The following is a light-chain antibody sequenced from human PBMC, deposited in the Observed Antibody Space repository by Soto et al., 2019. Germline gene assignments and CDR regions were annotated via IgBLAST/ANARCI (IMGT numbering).Light chain of an antibody. CDR1: QSVSSSY. V-gene: IGKV3-20*01. J-gene: IGKJ1*01. CDR2: GAS. CDR3: QHYGSSLWT. Sequence: EIVLTQSPGTLSVSPGERATLSCRASQSVSSSYLAWYQQKPGQAPRLLIYGASSRATGLPDRFSGSGSGTDFTLTISRLEPEDFALYYCQHYGSSLWTFGQGTKVEIK.